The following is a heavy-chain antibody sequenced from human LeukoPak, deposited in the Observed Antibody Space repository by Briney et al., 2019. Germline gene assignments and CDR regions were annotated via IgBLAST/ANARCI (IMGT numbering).Heavy chain of an antibody. CDR2: FDPEVGET. J-gene: IGHJ6*01. D-gene: IGHD6-13*01. V-gene: IGHV1-24*01. CDR1: VYILTELS. CDR3: ATVAAAGGWGYGMDV. Sequence: ASVKVSCKVSVYILTELSMQCGRQAPGKGVEWMGGFDPEVGETIYAQTFQGRVTMTEDTSTDTAFMELSGLTSEDTAVYYCATVAAAGGWGYGMDVWGQGTTVTVSS.